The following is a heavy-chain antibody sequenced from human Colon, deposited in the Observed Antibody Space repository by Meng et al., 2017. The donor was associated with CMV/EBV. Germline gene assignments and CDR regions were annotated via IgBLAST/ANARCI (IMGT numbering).Heavy chain of an antibody. Sequence: GGSVSSSNLWRWSRKAPGSGLEWIEGIQHSVSTTYNPSLTSRVAISLDYSKHQFSLNVNSVTAADTAVYFCARGLVGIGEPPTSDPWGQGTLVTVSS. D-gene: IGHD2/OR15-2a*01. CDR1: GGSVSSSNL. CDR2: IQHSVST. CDR3: ARGLVGIGEPPTSDP. J-gene: IGHJ5*02. V-gene: IGHV4-4*01.